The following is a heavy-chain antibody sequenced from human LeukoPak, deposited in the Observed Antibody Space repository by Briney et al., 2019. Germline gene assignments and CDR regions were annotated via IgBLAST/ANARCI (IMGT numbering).Heavy chain of an antibody. D-gene: IGHD6-19*01. CDR1: GFTFSSYS. J-gene: IGHJ4*02. CDR3: ARDRDSSGWVDY. CDR2: ISSSSSYI. V-gene: IGHV3-21*01. Sequence: GGSLRLSCAASGFTFSSYSMDWVRQAPGKGLEWVSSISSSSSYIYYADSVKGRFTISRDNAKNSLYLQMNSLRAEGTAVYYCARDRDSSGWVDYWGQGTLVTVSS.